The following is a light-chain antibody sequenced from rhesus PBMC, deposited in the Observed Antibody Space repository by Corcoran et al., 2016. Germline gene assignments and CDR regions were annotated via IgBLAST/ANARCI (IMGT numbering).Light chain of an antibody. J-gene: IGKJ1*01. CDR2: RAS. CDR1: QGVSNW. CDR3: QQHDNSPWT. Sequence: DIQMTQSPSSLSASVGDRVTITCRASQGVSNWLACYQQKPGKAPNLLLYRASNLETGVPSRFSGSGSGTDFKLTISSLQPEDIATYYCQQHDNSPWTFGQGTKVEIK. V-gene: IGKV1-69*01.